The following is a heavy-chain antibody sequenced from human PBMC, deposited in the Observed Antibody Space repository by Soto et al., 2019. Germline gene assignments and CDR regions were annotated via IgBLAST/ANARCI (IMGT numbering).Heavy chain of an antibody. Sequence: ASVKVSCKASGYTFTSYDINWVRQANGQGLEWMGWMNPNSGNTGYAQKFQGRVTMTRNTSISTAYMELSSLRSEETAVYYCERSVVTPSDYSYYGMDVWGQGTTVTVSS. CDR1: GYTFTSYD. CDR2: MNPNSGNT. D-gene: IGHD2-21*02. J-gene: IGHJ6*02. CDR3: ERSVVTPSDYSYYGMDV. V-gene: IGHV1-8*01.